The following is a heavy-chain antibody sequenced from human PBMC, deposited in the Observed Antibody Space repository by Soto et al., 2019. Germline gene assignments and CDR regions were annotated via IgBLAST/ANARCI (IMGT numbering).Heavy chain of an antibody. J-gene: IGHJ4*02. Sequence: GASVKVSCKASGYTFTSYGISWVRHAPGQGLEWMGWISAYNGNTNYAQKLQGRVTMTTDTSTSTAYMELRSLRSDDTAVYYCARDAVVVAATAIDYWGQGTLVTVSS. V-gene: IGHV1-18*01. CDR1: GYTFTSYG. CDR2: ISAYNGNT. CDR3: ARDAVVVAATAIDY. D-gene: IGHD2-15*01.